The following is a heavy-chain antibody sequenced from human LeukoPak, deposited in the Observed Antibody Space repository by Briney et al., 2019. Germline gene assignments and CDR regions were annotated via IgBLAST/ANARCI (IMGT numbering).Heavy chain of an antibody. CDR3: ARLSPYLGAGSSAFPDDY. J-gene: IGHJ4*02. Sequence: SGTLSLTCTVSGGSISTTTYYWGWLRQPPGKGLEWIGRISYTGSTYYNPSLKIRVTTSVDTSKNQFSLRLSSVTAADTAVYYCARLSPYLGAGSSAFPDDYWGQGTLVTVSS. V-gene: IGHV4-39*01. CDR2: ISYTGST. D-gene: IGHD3-10*01. CDR1: GGSISTTTYY.